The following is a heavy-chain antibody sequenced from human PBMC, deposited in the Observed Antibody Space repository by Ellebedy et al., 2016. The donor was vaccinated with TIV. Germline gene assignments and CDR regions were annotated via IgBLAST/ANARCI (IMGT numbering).Heavy chain of an antibody. J-gene: IGHJ5*01. CDR2: VNHSGST. Sequence: SETLSLTCAVYGGSFSGYYWSWIRQPPGKGLEWIGEVNHSGSTNYNPSLKSRVTISVDTSKNQFSLKLSSVTAADTAVYYCARQNWEAGRYCSTISCYTWFDSWGQGTLVTVSS. CDR3: ARQNWEAGRYCSTISCYTWFDS. D-gene: IGHD2-2*02. V-gene: IGHV4-34*01. CDR1: GGSFSGYY.